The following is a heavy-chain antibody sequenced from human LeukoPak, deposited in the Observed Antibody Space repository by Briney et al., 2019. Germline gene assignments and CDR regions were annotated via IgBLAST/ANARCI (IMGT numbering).Heavy chain of an antibody. Sequence: ASVKVSCKASGYTFTSYGISWVRQAPGQGLEWMGWISAYNGNTNYAQKLQGRVTMTTDTSTSTAYLELRSLRSDDTAVYYCARAYCFEYSSSCPYYYYYMDVWGKGTTVTVSS. CDR2: ISAYNGNT. D-gene: IGHD6-6*01. J-gene: IGHJ6*03. V-gene: IGHV1-18*01. CDR1: GYTFTSYG. CDR3: ARAYCFEYSSSCPYYYYYMDV.